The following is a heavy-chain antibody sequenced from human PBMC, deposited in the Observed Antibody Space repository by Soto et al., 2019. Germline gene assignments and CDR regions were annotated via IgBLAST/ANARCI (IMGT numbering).Heavy chain of an antibody. V-gene: IGHV1-69*15. CDR3: AKDGGREGSFGNWFDP. J-gene: IGHJ5*02. Sequence: QVQLVQSGVEVKKPGSSVKVSCKASGGTFSNYAITWVRQAPGQGLEWLGRIIPIFGTTDYAQKFQGRVTITADESTTTAYMELSSLRSDDTAVYYCAKDGGREGSFGNWFDPWGQGTLVTVSS. CDR1: GGTFSNYA. CDR2: IIPIFGTT. D-gene: IGHD2-15*01.